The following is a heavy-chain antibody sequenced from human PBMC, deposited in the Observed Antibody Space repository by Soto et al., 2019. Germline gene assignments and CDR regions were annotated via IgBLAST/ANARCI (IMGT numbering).Heavy chain of an antibody. V-gene: IGHV4-59*01. D-gene: IGHD2-2*01. CDR3: ARTSNQGVFFDY. CDR1: GGSISSSY. CDR2: IYYSGST. J-gene: IGHJ4*02. Sequence: SETLSLTXTVSGGSISSSYWTWIRQPPGKGLEWIGYIYYSGSTDYNPSLKSRVTISVDTSKNQFSLKLSSVTAADTAVYYCARTSNQGVFFDYWGQGTLVTVSS.